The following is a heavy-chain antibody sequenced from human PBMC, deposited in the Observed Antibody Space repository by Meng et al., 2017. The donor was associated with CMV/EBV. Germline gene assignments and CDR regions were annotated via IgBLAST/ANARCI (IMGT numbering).Heavy chain of an antibody. CDR2: IYPVDSDI. CDR3: ARQMRDDSSGWYAFDY. J-gene: IGHJ4*02. D-gene: IGHD6-19*01. CDR1: GYSFTSYW. V-gene: IGHV5-51*01. Sequence: KVSCKGSGYSFTSYWIGWVRQMPGKGLEWMGIIYPVDSDIRYIPSFQGQVTISADKSISTAYLQWSSLKASDTAMYYCARQMRDDSSGWYAFDYWGQGTLVTVSS.